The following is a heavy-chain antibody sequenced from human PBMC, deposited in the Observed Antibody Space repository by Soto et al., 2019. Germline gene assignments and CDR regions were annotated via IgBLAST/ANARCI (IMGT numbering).Heavy chain of an antibody. CDR1: GSTFSSYT. CDR2: IIPVLGVT. D-gene: IGHD2-21*02. J-gene: IGHJ6*02. CDR3: ARRRYCGADCYSKYYYGMDV. V-gene: IGHV1-69*02. Sequence: QVQLVQSGAEMKRPGSSVKVSCQASGSTFSSYTVSWVRQAPGQGLEWMGRIIPVLGVTNYAQKFKGRVTIPADKSKTTSYMELSNLRSGDTAVYYCARRRYCGADCYSKYYYGMDVWGQGTTVTVSS.